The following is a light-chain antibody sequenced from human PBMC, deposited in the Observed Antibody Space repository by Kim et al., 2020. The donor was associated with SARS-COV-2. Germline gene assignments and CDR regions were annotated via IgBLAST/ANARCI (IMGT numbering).Light chain of an antibody. J-gene: IGKJ2*01. CDR1: QSITNY. Sequence: DIQVTQSPSSLSASVGDRVTITCRASQSITNYLNWYQQRPGKAPKLLIYAASSLQSGVPLRFSGSGSGTDFTLTISSLQRKDFATYYCQQSYRTPYTSGQGTKLEI. CDR3: QQSYRTPYT. V-gene: IGKV1-39*01. CDR2: AAS.